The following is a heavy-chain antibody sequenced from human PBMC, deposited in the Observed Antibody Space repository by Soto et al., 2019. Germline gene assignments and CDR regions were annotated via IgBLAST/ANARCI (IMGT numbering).Heavy chain of an antibody. J-gene: IGHJ4*02. CDR1: GGSISSGDYY. CDR2: IYYSGST. CDR3: ASTSFGYSYGYRY. Sequence: QVQLQESGPGLVKPSQTLSLTCTVSGGSISSGDYYWSWIHQPPGKGLEWIGYIYYSGSTYYNPSHKSRVTISVDTSKNQFSLKLSSVTAADTAVYYCASTSFGYSYGYRYWGQGTLVTVSS. V-gene: IGHV4-30-4*01. D-gene: IGHD5-18*01.